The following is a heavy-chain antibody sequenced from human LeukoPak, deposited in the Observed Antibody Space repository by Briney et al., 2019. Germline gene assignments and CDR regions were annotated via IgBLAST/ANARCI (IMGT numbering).Heavy chain of an antibody. V-gene: IGHV3-30-3*01. D-gene: IGHD6-19*01. CDR2: ISYDGSSK. CDR1: GFTFSSYA. CDR3: ARDPHPTVAATDYFDY. Sequence: PGGSLRLSCAASGFTFSSYAMHWVRQAPGKGLEWVAVISYDGSSKYYADSVKGRFTISRDNSKNTLYLQMNSLRAEDTAVYYCARDPHPTVAATDYFDYWGQGTLVTVSS. J-gene: IGHJ4*02.